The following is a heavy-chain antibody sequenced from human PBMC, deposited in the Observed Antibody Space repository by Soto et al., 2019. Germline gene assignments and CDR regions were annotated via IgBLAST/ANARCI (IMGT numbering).Heavy chain of an antibody. CDR1: GGSISSYY. D-gene: IGHD3-10*01. Sequence: SETLSLTCTVSGGSISSYYWSWIRQPPGKGLEWIGYIYYSGSTNYNPSLKSRVTISVDTSRNQFSLKLSSVTAADTAVYYCARSSMVHYYYYGMDVWGQGTTVTVSS. CDR2: IYYSGST. CDR3: ARSSMVHYYYYGMDV. J-gene: IGHJ6*02. V-gene: IGHV4-59*01.